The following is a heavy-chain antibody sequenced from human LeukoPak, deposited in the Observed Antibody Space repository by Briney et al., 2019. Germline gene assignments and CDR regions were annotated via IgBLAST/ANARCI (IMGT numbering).Heavy chain of an antibody. V-gene: IGHV3-73*01. CDR1: GFTFSGSA. D-gene: IGHD6-13*01. CDR3: TRQSPDGYLDY. Sequence: HTGGSLRLSCAASGFTFSGSAMHWVRQASGKGLEWVGRIRSKANSYATAYAASVKGRFTISRDDSKNTAYLQMNSLKTEDTAVYYCTRQSPDGYLDYWGQGTLVTVSS. J-gene: IGHJ4*02. CDR2: IRSKANSYAT.